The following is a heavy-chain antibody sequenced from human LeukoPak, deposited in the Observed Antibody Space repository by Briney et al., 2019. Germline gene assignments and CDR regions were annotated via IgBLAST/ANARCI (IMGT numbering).Heavy chain of an antibody. Sequence: PDTSLGLSCAASGFTFDDYAMHWVRQAPGKGLEWVSGISWNSGSIGYADSVKGRFTISRDNAKNSLYLQMNSLRAEDMALYYCAKDGGRGSSSYYYYMDVWGRGTTVTVSS. D-gene: IGHD2-2*01. CDR3: AKDGGRGSSSYYYYMDV. CDR1: GFTFDDYA. J-gene: IGHJ6*03. V-gene: IGHV3-9*03. CDR2: ISWNSGSI.